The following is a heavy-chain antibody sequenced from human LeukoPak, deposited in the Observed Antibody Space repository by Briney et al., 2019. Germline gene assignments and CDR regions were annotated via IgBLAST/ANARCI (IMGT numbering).Heavy chain of an antibody. J-gene: IGHJ3*02. CDR3: VTYCSGGSCYSADAFDI. CDR1: GGSVSSGSYY. Sequence: SGTLSLTCTVSGGSVSSGSYYWSWIRQPPGKGLEWIGYIYYSGSTNYNPSLKSRVTISVDTSKNQFSLKLSSVTAADTAVYYCVTYCSGGSCYSADAFDIWGQGTMVTVSS. D-gene: IGHD2-15*01. CDR2: IYYSGST. V-gene: IGHV4-61*01.